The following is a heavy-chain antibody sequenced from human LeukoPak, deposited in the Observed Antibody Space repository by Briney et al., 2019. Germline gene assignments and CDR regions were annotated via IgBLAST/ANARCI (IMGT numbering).Heavy chain of an antibody. CDR2: IGGSGGST. Sequence: GGSLRLSCAASGFTFSSYAMSWVRQAPGKGREGASAIGGSGGSTYYADSVKGRFTISRDNSKNTLYLQMNSLRAEDTAVYYCAKDRDSSSWYAVGWFDPWGQGTLVTVSS. CDR1: GFTFSSYA. D-gene: IGHD6-13*01. V-gene: IGHV3-23*01. J-gene: IGHJ5*02. CDR3: AKDRDSSSWYAVGWFDP.